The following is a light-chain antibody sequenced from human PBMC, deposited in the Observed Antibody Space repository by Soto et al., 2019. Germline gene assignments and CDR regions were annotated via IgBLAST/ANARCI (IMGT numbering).Light chain of an antibody. J-gene: IGKJ1*01. CDR2: DAS. Sequence: DIQMTQSPSTLSASVGDRVTITCRASQSISSWLAWYQQKPGKAPKLLIYDASSLESGVPSRFSGSGSGTEFTLTISSLQPDEFATYYCQHYNSYSEAFGQGTKVDIK. V-gene: IGKV1-5*01. CDR1: QSISSW. CDR3: QHYNSYSEA.